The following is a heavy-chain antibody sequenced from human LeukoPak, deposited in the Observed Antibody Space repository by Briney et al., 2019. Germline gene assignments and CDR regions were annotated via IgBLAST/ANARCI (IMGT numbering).Heavy chain of an antibody. Sequence: ASVKVSCKASGYTFTTSYINWVRQAPGQGLEWMGWISAYNGKTNYAQKFQGRVTMTTDSSTSTAYMDLTSLRSDDTAVYYCARGGTYYPCIDYWGQGTLVTASS. CDR3: ARGGTYYPCIDY. J-gene: IGHJ4*02. CDR2: ISAYNGKT. D-gene: IGHD1-26*01. V-gene: IGHV1-18*01. CDR1: GYTFTTSY.